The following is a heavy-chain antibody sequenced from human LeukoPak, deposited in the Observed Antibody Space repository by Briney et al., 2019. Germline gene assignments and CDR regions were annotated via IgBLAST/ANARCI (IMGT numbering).Heavy chain of an antibody. CDR3: ARESRGYDILTGKYHRGYYSYYMDV. CDR1: GFTFNSYW. D-gene: IGHD3-9*01. Sequence: GGSLRLSCAVSGFTFNSYWMSWVRQAPGKGLEWVANIKQDVNEKYYVDSVKGRFTISRDNAKNSLYLQMNSLRAEDTAVYYCARESRGYDILTGKYHRGYYSYYMDVWGKGTTVTVSS. V-gene: IGHV3-7*01. CDR2: IKQDVNEK. J-gene: IGHJ6*03.